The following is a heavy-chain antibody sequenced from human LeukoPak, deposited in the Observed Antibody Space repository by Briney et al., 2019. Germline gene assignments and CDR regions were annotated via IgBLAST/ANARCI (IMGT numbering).Heavy chain of an antibody. CDR1: GFTFSSYS. D-gene: IGHD5-18*01. Sequence: GGSLRLSCAASGFTFSSYSMNWVRQAPGKGLEWVSSISSSSSCIYYADSVKGRFTISRDNAKNSLYLQMNSLRAEDTAVYYCARDFLDTAMNAWGQGTLVTVSS. CDR2: ISSSSSCI. J-gene: IGHJ5*02. V-gene: IGHV3-21*01. CDR3: ARDFLDTAMNA.